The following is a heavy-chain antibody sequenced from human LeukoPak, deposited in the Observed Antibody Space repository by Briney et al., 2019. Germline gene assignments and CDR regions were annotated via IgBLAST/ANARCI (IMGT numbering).Heavy chain of an antibody. CDR3: ARDSYFKD. CDR2: ISYDGSNK. CDR1: GFTFSSYA. Sequence: GGSLRLSCAASGFTFSSYAMHWVRQAPGKGLAWVAVISYDGSNKYYADSVKGRFTISRDNSKNTLYLQMNSLRAEDTAVYYCARDSYFKDWGQGTLVTVSS. D-gene: IGHD3-9*01. J-gene: IGHJ4*02. V-gene: IGHV3-30*04.